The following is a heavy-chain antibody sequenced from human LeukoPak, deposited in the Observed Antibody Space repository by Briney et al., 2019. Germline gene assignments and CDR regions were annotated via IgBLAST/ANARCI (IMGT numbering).Heavy chain of an antibody. CDR3: ARERNFDWLSSFDY. J-gene: IGHJ4*02. CDR2: ISYDGSNK. Sequence: GGSLRLSCAASGFTFSSYAMHWVRQAPGKGLEWVAVISYDGSNKYYADSVKGRFTISRDNSKNTLYLQMNSLRAEDTAVYYCARERNFDWLSSFDYWGQGTLVTVSS. CDR1: GFTFSSYA. V-gene: IGHV3-30*07. D-gene: IGHD3-9*01.